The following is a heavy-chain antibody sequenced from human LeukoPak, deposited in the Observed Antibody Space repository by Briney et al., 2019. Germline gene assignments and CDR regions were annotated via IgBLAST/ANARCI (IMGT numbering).Heavy chain of an antibody. D-gene: IGHD1-26*01. CDR3: ATTVGAIAGMDY. CDR1: GFTFRDYH. J-gene: IGHJ4*02. CDR2: IKSRTDGGTT. Sequence: GGSLRLSCAASGFTFRDYHMGWIRQAPGKGLEWVGHIKSRTDGGTTHYAAPVKGRFTISRDDSRNMVYLQMNSLKTEDTAVYYCATTVGAIAGMDYWGQGALVTVSS. V-gene: IGHV3-15*01.